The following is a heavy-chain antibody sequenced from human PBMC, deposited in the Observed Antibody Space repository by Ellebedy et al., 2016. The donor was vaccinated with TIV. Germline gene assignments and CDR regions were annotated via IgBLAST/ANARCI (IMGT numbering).Heavy chain of an antibody. CDR2: ISWNSGSI. Sequence: GGSLRLXXAASGSTFDDYAMHWVRQAPGKGLEWVSGISWNSGSIGYADSVKGRFTISRDNAKNSLYLQMNSLRAEDTAVYYCARANYYDSSGYYHHCFDYWGQGTLVTVSS. D-gene: IGHD3-22*01. V-gene: IGHV3-9*01. J-gene: IGHJ4*02. CDR3: ARANYYDSSGYYHHCFDY. CDR1: GSTFDDYA.